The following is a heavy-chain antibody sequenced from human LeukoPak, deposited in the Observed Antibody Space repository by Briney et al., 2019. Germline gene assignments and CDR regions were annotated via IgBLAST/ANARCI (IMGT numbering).Heavy chain of an antibody. CDR1: GFTVSSNH. D-gene: IGHD6-19*01. J-gene: IGHJ4*02. CDR2: IYSGGST. V-gene: IGHV3-66*01. CDR3: ARERNLEIAVAGTIFNY. Sequence: GGSLRLSCAASGFTVSSNHMSWVRQAPGKGLEWVSVIYSGGSTYYADSVKGRFTISRDNSKNTLYLQMNSLRAEDTAVYYCARERNLEIAVAGTIFNYWGQGALVTVSS.